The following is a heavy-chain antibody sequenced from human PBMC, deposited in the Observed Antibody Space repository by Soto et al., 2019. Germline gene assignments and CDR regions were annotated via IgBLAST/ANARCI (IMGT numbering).Heavy chain of an antibody. CDR3: ARGITIFPYFDY. D-gene: IGHD3-9*01. CDR2: IYHSGST. Sequence: PSETLSLTCTVSGGSISSGGYYWSWIRQHPGKGLEWIGYIYHSGSTYYNPSLKSRVTISVDRSKNQFSLKLSSVTAADTAVYYCARGITIFPYFDYWGQGTLVTVSS. V-gene: IGHV4-30-2*01. CDR1: GGSISSGGYY. J-gene: IGHJ4*02.